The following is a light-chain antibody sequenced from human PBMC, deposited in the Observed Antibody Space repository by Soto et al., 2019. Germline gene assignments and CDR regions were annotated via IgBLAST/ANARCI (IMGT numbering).Light chain of an antibody. Sequence: QSALTQPASVSGSPGQSITISCGGTSSDVGAYIYVSWYQQFPGKAPKLILYEVNNRPSGVSNRFSGSKSDTTASLTISGRQPEDEADYYCSAYSDIDTKVFGTGTKVTVL. CDR1: SSDVGAYIY. CDR2: EVN. V-gene: IGLV2-14*03. CDR3: SAYSDIDTKV. J-gene: IGLJ1*01.